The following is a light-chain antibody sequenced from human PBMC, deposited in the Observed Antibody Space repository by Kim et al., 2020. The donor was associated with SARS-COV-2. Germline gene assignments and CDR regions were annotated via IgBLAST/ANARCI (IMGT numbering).Light chain of an antibody. CDR3: KQYNTYPYT. Sequence: SGSVGDRVTTTCRESQCIINTLAWFQQKSGEAPKSLIYAAASLQSAVPSKFSGSGSGTDFTLTITNLQPEDFATYYCKQYNTYPYTFGQGTKLEI. J-gene: IGKJ2*01. CDR2: AAA. CDR1: QCIINT. V-gene: IGKV1-16*02.